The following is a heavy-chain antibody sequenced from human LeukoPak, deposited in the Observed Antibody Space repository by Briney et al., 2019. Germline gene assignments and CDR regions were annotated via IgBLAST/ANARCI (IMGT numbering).Heavy chain of an antibody. Sequence: PGGTLRLSCAASGFTFSSYGMSWVRQAPEKGLEWVSAISGSGGSTYYADSVKGRFTISRDNSKNTLYLQVNSLRAEDTAVYYCAKDPIRRTIVVGYFDYWGQGTLVTVSS. D-gene: IGHD3-22*01. V-gene: IGHV3-23*01. J-gene: IGHJ4*02. CDR1: GFTFSSYG. CDR3: AKDPIRRTIVVGYFDY. CDR2: ISGSGGST.